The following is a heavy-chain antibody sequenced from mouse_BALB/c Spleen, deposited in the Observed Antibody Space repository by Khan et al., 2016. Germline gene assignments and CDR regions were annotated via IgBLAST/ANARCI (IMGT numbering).Heavy chain of an antibody. D-gene: IGHD6-2*01. Sequence: EVQLLESGPGLVQPYQSLSPTCTVTGYSITSDYAWNWLLQFPGNKLEWMGYKSYSGITSYNPSLKSRISITRDTAKNQFVRQLNSVTTGNTATYSYGRSLEGAIDYWGQGTSVTVTA. CDR1: GYSITSDYA. J-gene: IGHJ4*01. CDR3: GRSLEGAIDY. V-gene: IGHV3-2*02. CDR2: KSYSGIT.